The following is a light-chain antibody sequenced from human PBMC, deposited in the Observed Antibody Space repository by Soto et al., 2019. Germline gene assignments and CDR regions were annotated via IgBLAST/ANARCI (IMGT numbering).Light chain of an antibody. Sequence: EIVLTQSPATLSLSPGERATVSCRASQSVSSYLAGYQQKPGQAPRLLSYDASNRATGIPARFSGSGSGTDLTLIIRSLEPEDFAVYYCQQRCNWPPSLTFGGGTKVEIK. J-gene: IGKJ4*01. CDR3: QQRCNWPPSLT. V-gene: IGKV3-11*01. CDR1: QSVSSY. CDR2: DAS.